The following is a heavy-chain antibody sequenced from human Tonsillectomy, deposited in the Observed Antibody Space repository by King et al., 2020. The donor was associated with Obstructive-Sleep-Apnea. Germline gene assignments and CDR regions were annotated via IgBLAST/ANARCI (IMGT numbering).Heavy chain of an antibody. D-gene: IGHD6-13*01. V-gene: IGHV3-30-3*01. Sequence: VQLVESGGGVVQPGRSLRLSCAASGFPFSTFPMHWVRQAPGKGLEWVAAVSYDGNKEYYTDSVKGRFTISRDNSKNTLYLQMNTLRAEDTAVYYCARGFGIVTGGDKYQYYGVDVWGQGTTVTVSS. CDR2: VSYDGNKE. J-gene: IGHJ6*02. CDR3: ARGFGIVTGGDKYQYYGVDV. CDR1: GFPFSTFP.